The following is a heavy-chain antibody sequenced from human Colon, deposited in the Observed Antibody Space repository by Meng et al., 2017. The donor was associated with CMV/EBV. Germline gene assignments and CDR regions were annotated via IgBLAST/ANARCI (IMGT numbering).Heavy chain of an antibody. CDR3: ARDKIGGYAYGYLDF. Sequence: GGSLRLSCAASGFSFSTCAMHWVRQAPGKELEWLAVITYDGDKRYYADSVKGRFTVSRDNSKDTLYLQLNSLRAEDTAVYYCARDKIGGYAYGYLDFWGQGTPVTVSS. D-gene: IGHD5-18*01. CDR2: ITYDGDKR. V-gene: IGHV3-30*04. J-gene: IGHJ4*02. CDR1: GFSFSTCA.